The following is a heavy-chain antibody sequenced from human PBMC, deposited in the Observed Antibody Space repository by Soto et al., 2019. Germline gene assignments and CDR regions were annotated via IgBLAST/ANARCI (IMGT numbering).Heavy chain of an antibody. CDR2: SNYGGPT. CDR3: ARHGDYSNSVYYYYGMDV. D-gene: IGHD6-13*01. Sequence: SETLSLTCTVSGGASNSTVYYWGWIRQPPGKGLEWIGSSNYGGPTYYSPSLQSRVTISLDTAKNHFSLNLRSVTAADTAVYYCARHGDYSNSVYYYYGMDVWGQGTKVTVSS. CDR1: GGASNSTVYY. V-gene: IGHV4-39*01. J-gene: IGHJ6*02.